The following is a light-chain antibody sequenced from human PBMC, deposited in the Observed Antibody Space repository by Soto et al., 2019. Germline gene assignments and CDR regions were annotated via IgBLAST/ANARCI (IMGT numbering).Light chain of an antibody. CDR2: LEGSGSY. J-gene: IGLJ3*02. CDR3: ETWDSNTWV. CDR1: SGHSSYI. Sequence: QLVLTQSSSASASLGSSVKLTCTLSSGHSSYIIAWHQQQPWKAPRYLMKLEGSGSYNKGSGVPDRFSGSSSGADRYLTISNLQFEDEADYYCETWDSNTWVFGGGTKLTVL. V-gene: IGLV4-60*02.